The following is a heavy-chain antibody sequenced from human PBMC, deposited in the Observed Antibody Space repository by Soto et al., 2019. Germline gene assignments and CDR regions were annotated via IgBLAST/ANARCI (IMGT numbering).Heavy chain of an antibody. D-gene: IGHD3-9*01. Sequence: GGSLRLSCSASGFTFSSYAMSWVRQAPGKGLEWVSAISGSGGSTYYADSVKGRFTISRDNSKNTLFLQMNSLRAEDTAVYYCAKDLGAFLTGYHTLDAFDIWGQGTMVT. CDR1: GFTFSSYA. J-gene: IGHJ3*02. V-gene: IGHV3-23*01. CDR3: AKDLGAFLTGYHTLDAFDI. CDR2: ISGSGGST.